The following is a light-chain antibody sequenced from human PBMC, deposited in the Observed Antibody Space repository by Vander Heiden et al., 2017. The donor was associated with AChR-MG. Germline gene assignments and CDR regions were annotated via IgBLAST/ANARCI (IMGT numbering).Light chain of an antibody. CDR1: NIRSKS. J-gene: IGLJ2*01. CDR2: EDN. V-gene: IGLV3-21*02. Sequence: SYVPTQPPSVSGAPGQTARITCGGNNIRSKSVHWFQQKQGQAPVLVVHEDNDRPSGIPERISGSNSGDTATLTISRVEAGDEADYYCQVWDSSTNHRVFGGGTKLTVL. CDR3: QVWDSSTNHRV.